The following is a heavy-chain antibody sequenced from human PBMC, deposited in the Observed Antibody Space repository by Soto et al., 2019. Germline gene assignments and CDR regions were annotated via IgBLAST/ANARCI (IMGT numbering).Heavy chain of an antibody. CDR2: IYYSGRT. J-gene: IGHJ4*01. CDR1: GGSISRYY. CDR3: AREIQDRRWVFDY. Sequence: SETLSLTCTVSGGSISRYYWSWIRQPPGKGLEWIGYIYYSGRTSYNPSLKSRVTISVDTSKNQFSLKLTSVTAADTAVYHCAREIQDRRWVFDYWGQGSLVTVSS. V-gene: IGHV4-59*01. D-gene: IGHD2-15*01.